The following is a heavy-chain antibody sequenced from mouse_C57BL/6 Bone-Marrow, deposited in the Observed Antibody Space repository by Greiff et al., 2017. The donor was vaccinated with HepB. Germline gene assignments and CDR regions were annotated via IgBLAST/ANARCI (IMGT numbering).Heavy chain of an antibody. CDR3: ARGLPDAMDY. CDR2: ISSGSSTI. V-gene: IGHV5-17*01. CDR1: GFTFSDYG. D-gene: IGHD3-1*01. Sequence: EVKLVESGGGLVKPGGSLKLSCAASGFTFSDYGMHWVRQAPEKGLEWVAYISSGSSTIYYADTVKGRFTISRENAKNTLFLQMASLRSEDTAIYYCARGLPDAMDYWGQGTSVTVSS. J-gene: IGHJ4*01.